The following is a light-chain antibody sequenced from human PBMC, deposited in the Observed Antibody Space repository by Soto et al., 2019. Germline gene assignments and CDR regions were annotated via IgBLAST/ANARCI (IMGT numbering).Light chain of an antibody. Sequence: DIQMTQSPSTLSASVGDRVTITCRASQSINNWLAWYQQKPGKAPNLLIYKASSLESGVPSRFSGSGSGTEFTLTIRSLQPDDFATYYCQQYNSFSKTFGQGTKVEIK. V-gene: IGKV1-5*03. CDR1: QSINNW. CDR3: QQYNSFSKT. J-gene: IGKJ1*01. CDR2: KAS.